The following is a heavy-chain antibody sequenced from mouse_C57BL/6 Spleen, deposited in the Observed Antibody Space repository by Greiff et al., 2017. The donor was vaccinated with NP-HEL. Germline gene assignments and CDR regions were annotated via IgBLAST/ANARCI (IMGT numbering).Heavy chain of an antibody. CDR1: GFTFSDYY. J-gene: IGHJ3*01. Sequence: EVMLVESEGGLVQPGSSMKLSCTASGFTFSDYYMAWVRQVPEKGLEWVANINYDGSSTYYLDSLKSRFIISRDNAKNILYLQMSSLKSEDTATYYCARDPSDGSFAYWGQGTLVTVSA. CDR3: ARDPSDGSFAY. CDR2: INYDGSST. V-gene: IGHV5-16*01. D-gene: IGHD2-3*01.